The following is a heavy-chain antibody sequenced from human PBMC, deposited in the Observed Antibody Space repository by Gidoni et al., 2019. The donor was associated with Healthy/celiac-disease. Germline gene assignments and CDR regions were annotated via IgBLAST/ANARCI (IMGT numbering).Heavy chain of an antibody. CDR3: AKWIPAKRVVAATRGYFDY. J-gene: IGHJ4*02. V-gene: IGHV3-30*18. CDR1: GFTFSSYG. CDR2: ISYDGSNK. Sequence: QVQLVESGGGVVQPGRSLRLSCAASGFTFSSYGMHWVRQAPGKGLEWVAVISYDGSNKYYADSVKGRFTISRDNSKNTLYLQMNSLRAEDTAVYYCAKWIPAKRVVAATRGYFDYWGQGTLVTVSS. D-gene: IGHD2-15*01.